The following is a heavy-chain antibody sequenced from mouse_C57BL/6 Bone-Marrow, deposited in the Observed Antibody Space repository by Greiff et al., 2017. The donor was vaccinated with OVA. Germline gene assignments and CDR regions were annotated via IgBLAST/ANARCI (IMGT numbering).Heavy chain of an antibody. CDR3: ARKVRYSNFAWFAY. J-gene: IGHJ3*01. D-gene: IGHD2-5*01. V-gene: IGHV2-2*01. Sequence: VKLVESGPGLVQPSQSLSNTCTVSGFSLTSYGVHWVRQSPGKGLEWLGVIWSGGSTDYNAAFISRLSISKDNSKSQVFFKMNSLQADDTAIYYCARKVRYSNFAWFAYWGQGTLVTVSA. CDR2: IWSGGST. CDR1: GFSLTSYG.